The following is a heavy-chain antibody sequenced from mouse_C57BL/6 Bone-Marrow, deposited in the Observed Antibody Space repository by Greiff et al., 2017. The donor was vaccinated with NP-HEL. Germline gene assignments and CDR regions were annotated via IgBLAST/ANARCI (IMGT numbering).Heavy chain of an antibody. CDR2: ISDGGSYT. J-gene: IGHJ3*01. V-gene: IGHV5-4*01. Sequence: EVQRVESGGGLVKPGGSLKLSCAASGFTFSSYAMSWVRQTPEKRLEWVATISDGGSYTYYPDNVKGRFTISRDNAKNNLYLQMSHLKSEDTAMYYCARAPFITTVVATPAWFAYWGQGTLVTVSA. CDR1: GFTFSSYA. CDR3: ARAPFITTVVATPAWFAY. D-gene: IGHD1-1*01.